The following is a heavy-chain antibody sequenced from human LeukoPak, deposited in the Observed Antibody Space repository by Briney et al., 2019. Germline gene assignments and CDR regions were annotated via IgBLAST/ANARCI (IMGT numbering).Heavy chain of an antibody. CDR1: GGTFSSYA. V-gene: IGHV1-69*05. D-gene: IGHD6-13*01. J-gene: IGHJ3*02. Sequence: SVKVSCKASGGTFSSYAISWVRQAPGQGLEWMGRIIPIFGTANYAQNFQGRVTITTDESTSTAYMELSNLRPGATAVYYRARSSRWGPDAVDIWGQGTMVTVSS. CDR2: IIPIFGTA. CDR3: ARSSRWGPDAVDI.